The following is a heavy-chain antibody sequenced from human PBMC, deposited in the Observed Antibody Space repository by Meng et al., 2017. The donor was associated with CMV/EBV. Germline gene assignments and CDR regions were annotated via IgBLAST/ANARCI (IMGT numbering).Heavy chain of an antibody. CDR2: ISSSGSTI. CDR3: AAELVADYYYYYGMDV. D-gene: IGHD2-8*02. V-gene: IGHV3-11*04. Sequence: GESLKISCAASGFTFSDYYMSWIRQAPGTGLEWVSYISSSGSTIYYADSVKGRFTISRDNAKNSLYLQMNSLRAEDTAVYYCAAELVADYYYYYGMDVWGQGTTVTVSS. J-gene: IGHJ6*02. CDR1: GFTFSDYY.